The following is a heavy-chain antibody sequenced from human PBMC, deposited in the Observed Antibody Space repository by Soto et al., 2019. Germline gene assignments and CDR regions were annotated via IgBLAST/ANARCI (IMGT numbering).Heavy chain of an antibody. V-gene: IGHV4-34*01. Sequence: PSETLSLTCAVYGGSFSGYYWTWIRQAPGKGLEWIGEINPSGGTNYTSSLKSRVTISVDTSKNQFSLILYSVTAADTAVYFCARAPVGLDTISYFDYWGQGKLVTVS. J-gene: IGHJ4*02. CDR1: GGSFSGYY. CDR2: INPSGGT. CDR3: ARAPVGLDTISYFDY. D-gene: IGHD3-3*01.